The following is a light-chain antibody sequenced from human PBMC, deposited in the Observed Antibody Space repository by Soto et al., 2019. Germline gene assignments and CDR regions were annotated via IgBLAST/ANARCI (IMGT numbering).Light chain of an antibody. J-gene: IGKJ1*01. CDR1: ESVSSN. Sequence: EIVLTQSPATLSVSPGDRATLSCRASESVSSNVAWYQQKPGQTPRLLIYGASTRATGVPPRFSGSRSGTEFTLTITGLQSEDFAVYYCQQYNGWPWTFGLGTKVHI. CDR3: QQYNGWPWT. V-gene: IGKV3-15*01. CDR2: GAS.